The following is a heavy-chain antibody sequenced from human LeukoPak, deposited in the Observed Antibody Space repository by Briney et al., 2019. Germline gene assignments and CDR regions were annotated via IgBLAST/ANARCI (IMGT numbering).Heavy chain of an antibody. D-gene: IGHD2-15*01. Sequence: HPGGSLRLSCAASGFTFSSYDMHWVRQAAGKGLEWVAVISYDGSNKYYADSVKGRFTISRDNSKNTLYLQMNSLRAEDTAVYYCAKVSLVVDFDYWGQGTPVTVSS. CDR3: AKVSLVVDFDY. V-gene: IGHV3-30*18. CDR2: ISYDGSNK. J-gene: IGHJ4*02. CDR1: GFTFSSYD.